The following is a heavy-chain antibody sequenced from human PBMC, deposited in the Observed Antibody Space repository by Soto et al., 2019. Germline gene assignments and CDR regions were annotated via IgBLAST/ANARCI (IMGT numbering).Heavy chain of an antibody. CDR1: GFSFDSYS. J-gene: IGHJ3*01. CDR3: ARYDAFKAFDL. V-gene: IGHV3-21*01. Sequence: GGSLRLSCAASGFSFDSYSMHWVRQAPGKGLEWVASISSGSVYIDFADSVKGRFTISRDDVTNSVSLQMDSLRVEDTGIYYCARYDAFKAFDLWGQGTMVTVSS. CDR2: ISSGSVYI. D-gene: IGHD1-1*01.